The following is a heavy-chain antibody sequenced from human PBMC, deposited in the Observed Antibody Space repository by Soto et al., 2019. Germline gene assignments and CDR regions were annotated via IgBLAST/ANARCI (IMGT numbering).Heavy chain of an antibody. D-gene: IGHD3-10*01. CDR2: IYYSGST. V-gene: IGHV4-30-4*01. CDR3: ARDRHYYGSGSYSGWFDP. CDR1: GGSISSGDYY. J-gene: IGHJ5*02. Sequence: PSETLSLTCTVSGGSISSGDYYWSWVRQPPGKGLEWIGYIYYSGSTYYNPSLKSRVTISVDTSKNQFSLKLSSVTAADTAVYYCARDRHYYGSGSYSGWFDPWGQGTLVTVSS.